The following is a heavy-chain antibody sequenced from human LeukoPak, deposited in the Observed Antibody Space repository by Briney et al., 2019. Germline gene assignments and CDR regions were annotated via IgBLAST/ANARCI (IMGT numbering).Heavy chain of an antibody. CDR3: AILTYCSGGSCYVNRVDAFDI. Sequence: SVKVSCKAPGGTFSSYAISWVRQAPGQGLEWMGGIIPIFGTANYAQKFQGRVTITADESTSTAYMELSSLRSEDTAVYYCAILTYCSGGSCYVNRVDAFDIWGQGTMVTVSS. V-gene: IGHV1-69*13. D-gene: IGHD2-15*01. CDR2: IIPIFGTA. CDR1: GGTFSSYA. J-gene: IGHJ3*02.